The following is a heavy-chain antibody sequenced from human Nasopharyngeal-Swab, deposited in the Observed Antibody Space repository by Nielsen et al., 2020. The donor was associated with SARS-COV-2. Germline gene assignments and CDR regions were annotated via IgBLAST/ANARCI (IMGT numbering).Heavy chain of an antibody. V-gene: IGHV3-7*01. Sequence: GESLKISCAASGFTFSSYWMSWVRQAPGKGLEWVANIKQDGSEKYYVDSVKGRFTISRDNAKNSLYLQMNSLRAEDTAVYYCARDRGITMPFDYWGQGTLVTVSS. CDR3: ARDRGITMPFDY. J-gene: IGHJ4*02. CDR1: GFTFSSYW. D-gene: IGHD1-14*01. CDR2: IKQDGSEK.